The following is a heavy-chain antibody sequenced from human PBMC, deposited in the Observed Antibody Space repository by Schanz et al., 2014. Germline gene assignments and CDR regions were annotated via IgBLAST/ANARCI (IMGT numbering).Heavy chain of an antibody. CDR1: GGTLDTYK. CDR2: IIPFLAVS. CDR3: ARAGRGYAYPLNSYPMDV. J-gene: IGHJ6*02. D-gene: IGHD3-16*01. V-gene: IGHV1-69*02. Sequence: QDQLLQSGAAVKKPGSSVRVSCKASGGTLDTYKIAWVRQVPGQGLEWMGRIIPFLAVSNYAQDFQGRVPITADRATSTVHMDLRSLRSEDTGLYYCARAGRGYAYPLNSYPMDVWGQGTTVIVTS.